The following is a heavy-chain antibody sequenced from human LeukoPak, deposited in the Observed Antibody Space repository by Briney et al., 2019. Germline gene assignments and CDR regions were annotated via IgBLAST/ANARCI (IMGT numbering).Heavy chain of an antibody. J-gene: IGHJ3*02. CDR3: ASGTVSGRDGLFGAFDI. CDR1: RFTFSSYS. D-gene: IGHD1-1*01. CDR2: ISSSGSYI. V-gene: IGHV3-21*01. Sequence: GGSLRLSCAASRFTFSSYSMNWVRQAPGKGLEWVSSISSSGSYIYYVHSVKGRFTISRDNAKNSLYLQMNSLRAEDTALYYCASGTVSGRDGLFGAFDIWGQGTMVTVSS.